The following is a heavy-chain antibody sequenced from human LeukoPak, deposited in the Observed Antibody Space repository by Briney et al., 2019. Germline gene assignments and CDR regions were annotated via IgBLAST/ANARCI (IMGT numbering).Heavy chain of an antibody. V-gene: IGHV4-34*01. CDR3: ARGRGSRKQNWFDP. Sequence: PSETLSLTCAVYGGSFSGYYWSWIRQPPGKGLEWIGETNHSGSTNYNPSLKSRVTISVDTSKNQFSLKLSSVTAADTAVYYCARGRGSRKQNWFDPWGQGTLVTVSS. J-gene: IGHJ5*02. CDR1: GGSFSGYY. D-gene: IGHD1-14*01. CDR2: TNHSGST.